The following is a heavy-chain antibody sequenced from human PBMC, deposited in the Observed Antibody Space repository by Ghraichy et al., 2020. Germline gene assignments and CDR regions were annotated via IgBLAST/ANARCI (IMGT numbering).Heavy chain of an antibody. CDR2: INHSGST. CDR3: ARGAGSSWYWGGFLDSRSYSYYYMDV. J-gene: IGHJ6*03. Sequence: SETLSLTCAVYGGSFSGYYWSWIRQPPGKGLEWIGEINHSGSTNYNPSLKSRVTISVDTSKNQFSLKLSSVTAADTAVYYCARGAGSSWYWGGFLDSRSYSYYYMDVWGKGTPVTVSS. D-gene: IGHD6-13*01. CDR1: GGSFSGYY. V-gene: IGHV4-34*01.